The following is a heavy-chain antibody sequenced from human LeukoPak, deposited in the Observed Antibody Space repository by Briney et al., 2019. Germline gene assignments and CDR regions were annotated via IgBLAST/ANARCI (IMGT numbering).Heavy chain of an antibody. D-gene: IGHD6-19*01. CDR3: ARDRLQWLVDAFDI. V-gene: IGHV1-18*01. CDR1: GYIFISYG. CDR2: ISPYNGNT. Sequence: ASVKVSCKASGYIFISYGISWVRQAPGQGLEWMGWISPYNGNTNYAHNLQGRVTMTTDTSTSTAYMELRSLRSDDTAVYYCARDRLQWLVDAFDIWGQGTMVTVSS. J-gene: IGHJ3*02.